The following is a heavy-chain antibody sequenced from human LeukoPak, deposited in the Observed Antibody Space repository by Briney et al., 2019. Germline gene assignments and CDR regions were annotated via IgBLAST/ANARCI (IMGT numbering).Heavy chain of an antibody. V-gene: IGHV3-23*01. CDR3: AKGEYSSGWY. D-gene: IGHD6-19*01. CDR2: ISGSGGST. CDR1: GFTYSSYW. J-gene: IGHJ4*02. Sequence: GGSLRLSCAASGFTYSSYWMNWARQAPGKGLEWVSAISGSGGSTYYADSVKGRFTISRDNSKNTLYLQMNSLRAEDTAVYYCAKGEYSSGWYWGQGTLVTVSS.